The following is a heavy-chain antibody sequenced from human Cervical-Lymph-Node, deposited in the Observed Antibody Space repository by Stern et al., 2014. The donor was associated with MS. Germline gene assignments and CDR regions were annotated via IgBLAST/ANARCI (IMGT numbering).Heavy chain of an antibody. CDR1: GFTFSDSY. J-gene: IGHJ3*02. CDR2: ISSSGDTI. CDR3: VRGWEPRQDGPSGHDYDAFDI. V-gene: IGHV3-11*01. Sequence: VQLVESGGGLVKPGGSLRLSWAASGFTFSDSYMTWIRLTPGKGLEWVSYISSSGDTIKYAESVKGRFTVSRDNAKNSLSLQMSSLRVEDTAVYYCVRGWEPRQDGPSGHDYDAFDIWGQGTMVTVSS. D-gene: IGHD5-12*01.